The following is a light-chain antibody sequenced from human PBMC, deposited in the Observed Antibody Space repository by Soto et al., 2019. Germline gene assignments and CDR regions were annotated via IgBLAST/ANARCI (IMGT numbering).Light chain of an antibody. V-gene: IGKV2-28*01. CDR2: LVS. CDR1: QSLLHTNGYTY. Sequence: DIVMTQSPLSLPVTPGEPASISCRSSQSLLHTNGYTYLEWYLQKPGQSPQLLIYLVSNRASGVPDRFSGSGSGTDFTLKISRVEAEDVGVYYCMQALQTPRTFGQGTKVEIK. CDR3: MQALQTPRT. J-gene: IGKJ1*01.